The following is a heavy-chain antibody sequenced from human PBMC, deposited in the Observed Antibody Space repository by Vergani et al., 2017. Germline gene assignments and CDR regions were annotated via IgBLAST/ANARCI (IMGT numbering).Heavy chain of an antibody. J-gene: IGHJ5*02. D-gene: IGHD3-10*01. V-gene: IGHV1-69*01. CDR2: IIPIFGTA. Sequence: QVQLVQSGAEVKKPGSSVKVSGKASEGTFGSYAISGVRQAPGQGLEWMGGIIPIFGTATYAQKFQGRVTITADESTSTAYMELSSLRSEDTAVYYCARSPGIKGFDPWGQGTLVTVSS. CDR3: ARSPGIKGFDP. CDR1: EGTFGSYA.